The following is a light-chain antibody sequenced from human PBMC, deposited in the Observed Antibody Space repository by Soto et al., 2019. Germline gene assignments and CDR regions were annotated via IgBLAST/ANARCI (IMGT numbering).Light chain of an antibody. CDR3: TSFTSIHTYV. J-gene: IGLJ1*01. CDR2: EVT. Sequence: QSVLTQPASVSGSPGQSITISFTGTSNDVGGYNFVSWYQQHPDKAPRLMIYEVTNRPSGVSDRFSGSKSGNTASLTISGLQAEDEADYYCTSFTSIHTYVFGTGTKVTVL. V-gene: IGLV2-14*01. CDR1: SNDVGGYNF.